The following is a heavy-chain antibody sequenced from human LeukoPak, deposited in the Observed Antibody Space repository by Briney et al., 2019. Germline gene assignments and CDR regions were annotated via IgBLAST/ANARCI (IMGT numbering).Heavy chain of an antibody. V-gene: IGHV3-48*03. D-gene: IGHD2-2*01. CDR1: GFTFSSYE. CDR2: ISSSGSTK. Sequence: PGGSLRLSCAASGFTFSSYEMNWVRQAPGKGLEWVSYISSSGSTKYYVDSVKGRFTISRDNAKNSLYLQMNSLRAEDTAVYYCARDMLGPGDCSSTSCPERDYYYYYGMDVWGKGTTVTVSS. CDR3: ARDMLGPGDCSSTSCPERDYYYYYGMDV. J-gene: IGHJ6*04.